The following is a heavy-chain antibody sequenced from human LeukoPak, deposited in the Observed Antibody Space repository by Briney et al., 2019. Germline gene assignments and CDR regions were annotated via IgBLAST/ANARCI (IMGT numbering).Heavy chain of an antibody. CDR1: GFTFSSYE. CDR3: AKTPSSGWYFGTNYFDY. D-gene: IGHD6-19*01. CDR2: ISSSGSTI. Sequence: PGGSLRLSCAASGFTFSSYEMNWVRQAPGKGLEWVSYISSSGSTIYYADSVKGQFTISRDNAKNSLYLQMNSLRAEDTALYYCAKTPSSGWYFGTNYFDYWGQGTLVTVSS. V-gene: IGHV3-48*03. J-gene: IGHJ4*02.